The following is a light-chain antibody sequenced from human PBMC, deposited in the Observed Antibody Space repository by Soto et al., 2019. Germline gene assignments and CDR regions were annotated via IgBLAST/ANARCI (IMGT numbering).Light chain of an antibody. CDR2: SNN. CDR3: AAWDDSLSGSWV. V-gene: IGLV1-44*01. CDR1: TSNIGSNT. Sequence: QLVLTQPPSASGTPGQRVTISCSGSTSNIGSNTVNWYQQFPGTPPKLLIYSNNQRPSGVPDRFSGSKSGTSASLAISGLQSEDEADYYCAAWDDSLSGSWVFGGGTKLTV. J-gene: IGLJ3*02.